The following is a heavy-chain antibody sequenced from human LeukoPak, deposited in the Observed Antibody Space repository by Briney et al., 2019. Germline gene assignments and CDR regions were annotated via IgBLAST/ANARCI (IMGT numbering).Heavy chain of an antibody. CDR1: GGTFSRYA. CDR2: IIPIFGSP. D-gene: IGHD3-22*01. J-gene: IGHJ4*02. CDR3: ATGKYDSSGFAFDY. V-gene: IGHV1-69*13. Sequence: SVKVSCKASGGTFSRYAFSWVRQAPGQGLEWMGGIIPIFGSPNYAQKFQGRVTITADDSTNTFYMELSNLTSEDTAVYYCATGKYDSSGFAFDYWGQGTLVTVSS.